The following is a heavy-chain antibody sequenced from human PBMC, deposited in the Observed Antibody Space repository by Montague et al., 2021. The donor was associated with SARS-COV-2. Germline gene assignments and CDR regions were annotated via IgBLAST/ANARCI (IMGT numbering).Heavy chain of an antibody. CDR1: GGSFNDYY. CDR3: TRGAPGY. J-gene: IGHJ4*02. Sequence: SETLSLTCAVYGGSFNDYYWSWIRQSPGKGLEWLGQINHSGSTNYNPSLKSRVTISVDTSKNQFSLKLRSMTAADTAVYYCTRGAPGYWGQGALVTVSS. V-gene: IGHV4-34*01. CDR2: INHSGST.